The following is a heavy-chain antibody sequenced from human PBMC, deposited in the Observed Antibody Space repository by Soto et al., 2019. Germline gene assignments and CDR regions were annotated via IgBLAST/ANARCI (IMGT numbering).Heavy chain of an antibody. CDR1: GGTFSSYA. D-gene: IGHD3-22*01. V-gene: IGHV1-69*13. J-gene: IGHJ4*02. Sequence: SVKVSCKASGGTFSSYAISWVRQAPGQGLEWMGGIIPIFGTANYAQKFQGRVTITADENTRTVYMELSRLRSEDTAVYYCARQFDSDTTGYYYAYWGQGTLVTVSS. CDR2: IIPIFGTA. CDR3: ARQFDSDTTGYYYAY.